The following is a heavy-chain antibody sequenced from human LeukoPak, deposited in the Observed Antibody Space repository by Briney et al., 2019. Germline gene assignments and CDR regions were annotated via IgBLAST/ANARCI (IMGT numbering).Heavy chain of an antibody. CDR1: GGTFSSYA. CDR3: ARCSIDILTGSYYYGMDV. J-gene: IGHJ6*02. D-gene: IGHD3-9*01. CDR2: IIPIFGTA. Sequence: SVKVSCKASGGTFSSYAISWVRQAPGQGLEWMGGIIPIFGTANYAQKFQGRVTITADESTSTAYMELSSLRSEDTAVYYCARCSIDILTGSYYYGMDVWGQGTTVTVSS. V-gene: IGHV1-69*13.